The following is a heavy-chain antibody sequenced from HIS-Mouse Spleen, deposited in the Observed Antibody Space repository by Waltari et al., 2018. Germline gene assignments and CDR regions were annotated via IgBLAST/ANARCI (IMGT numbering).Heavy chain of an antibody. CDR1: GGSISSSSYY. CDR3: AREIPYSSSWYDWYFDL. V-gene: IGHV4-39*07. CDR2: IYYIGST. J-gene: IGHJ2*01. D-gene: IGHD6-13*01. Sequence: QLQLQESGPGLVKPSETLSLTCTVSGGSISSSSYYWGWIRQPPGKGLEWIGSIYYIGSTYHNPSLKSRVTISVDTSKNQFSLKLSAVTAADTAVYYCAREIPYSSSWYDWYFDLWGRGTLVTVSS.